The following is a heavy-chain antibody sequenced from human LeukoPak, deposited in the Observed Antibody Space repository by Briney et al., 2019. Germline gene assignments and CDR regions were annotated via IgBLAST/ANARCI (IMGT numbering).Heavy chain of an antibody. CDR3: ARDLVVRGVISHNWFDP. CDR1: GGSISSYY. J-gene: IGHJ5*02. D-gene: IGHD3-10*01. V-gene: IGHV4-59*12. Sequence: PSETLSLTCTVSGGSISSYYWSWIRQPPGKGLEWIGYIYYSGSTNYNPSLKSRVTISVDTSKNQFSLKLSSVTAADTAVYYCARDLVVRGVISHNWFDPWGQGTLVTVSS. CDR2: IYYSGST.